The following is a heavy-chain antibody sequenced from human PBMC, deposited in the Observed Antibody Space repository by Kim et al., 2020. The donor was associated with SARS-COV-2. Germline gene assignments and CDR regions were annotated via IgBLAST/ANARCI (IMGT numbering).Heavy chain of an antibody. Sequence: SETLSLTCTVSGGSISSSSYYWGWIRQPPGKGLEWIGSIYYSGSTYYNPSLKSRVTISVDTSKNQFSLKLSSVTAADTAVYYCARDRGDFWSGYLDYFD. V-gene: IGHV4-39*07. CDR2: IYYSGST. CDR3: ARDRGDFWSGYLDYFD. D-gene: IGHD3-3*01. CDR1: GGSISSSSYY. J-gene: IGHJ4*01.